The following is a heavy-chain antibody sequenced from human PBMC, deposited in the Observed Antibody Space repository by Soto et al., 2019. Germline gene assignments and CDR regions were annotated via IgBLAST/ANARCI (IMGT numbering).Heavy chain of an antibody. Sequence: QVQLVQSGAEVKKPGSSVKVSCKASGGTFSSYAISWVRQAPGQGLEWMGGIIPIFGTANYAQKFQGRVTSTADESTSTAYMERSSLRSEDTAVYYCVRDITRFPHLGSEVVLDYWGQGTLVTVSS. CDR1: GGTFSSYA. V-gene: IGHV1-69*01. J-gene: IGHJ4*02. D-gene: IGHD3-10*01. CDR2: IIPIFGTA. CDR3: VRDITRFPHLGSEVVLDY.